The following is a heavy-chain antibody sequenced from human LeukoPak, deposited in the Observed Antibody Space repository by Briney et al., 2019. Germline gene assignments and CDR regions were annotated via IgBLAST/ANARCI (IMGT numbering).Heavy chain of an antibody. D-gene: IGHD5-18*01. CDR1: GYTFTGYY. CDR2: INPNSGGT. V-gene: IGHV1-2*02. CDR3: ARESRGYSYGYVSYYYGMDV. Sequence: ASVKVSCKASGYTFTGYYMHWVRQAPGQGLEWMGWINPNSGGTNYAQKFQGRVMITADKSTSTAYMELSSLRSEDTAVYYCARESRGYSYGYVSYYYGMDVWGQGTTVTVSS. J-gene: IGHJ6*02.